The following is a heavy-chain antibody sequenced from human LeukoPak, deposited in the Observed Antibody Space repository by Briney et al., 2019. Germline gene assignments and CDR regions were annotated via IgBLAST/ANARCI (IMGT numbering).Heavy chain of an antibody. V-gene: IGHV3-53*01. CDR2: IYSGGST. Sequence: GGSLRLSRAASGFTISSNYMSWVSQAPGKGLEWVSVIYSGGSTYYADSVKGRFTISRDNSKNTLYLQMNSLRAEDTAVYYCARDRRGSYYDSSGSFDYWGQGTLVTVSS. CDR3: ARDRRGSYYDSSGSFDY. D-gene: IGHD3-22*01. CDR1: GFTISSNY. J-gene: IGHJ4*02.